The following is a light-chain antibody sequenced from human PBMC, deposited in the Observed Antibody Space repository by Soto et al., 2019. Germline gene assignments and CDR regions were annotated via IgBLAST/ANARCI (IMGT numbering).Light chain of an antibody. V-gene: IGKV1-5*03. CDR1: QSISSW. Sequence: DIQMTQSPSTLSASVGDRVTITCRASQSISSWLAWYQQKPEKAPKLLIFKASSLQSGVPSRFSGSGSWTEFTLTISSLQPDDFATYYCQQYSSHSPYTFGQGTKLEIK. CDR2: KAS. J-gene: IGKJ2*01. CDR3: QQYSSHSPYT.